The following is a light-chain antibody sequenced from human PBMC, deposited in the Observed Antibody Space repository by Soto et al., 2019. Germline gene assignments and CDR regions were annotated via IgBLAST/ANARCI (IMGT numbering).Light chain of an antibody. CDR2: DAS. V-gene: IGKV3-20*01. Sequence: EIVLTQPPGTLSLSPGERATLSCRVSQSVSSNYLAWCQLNPGQAPRLRTYDASTRATGIPDRVSGSGSGTDFTLTISRLEPEDFAVYSCHQYGRSPRTFGQGTRLEIK. J-gene: IGKJ5*01. CDR1: QSVSSNY. CDR3: HQYGRSPRT.